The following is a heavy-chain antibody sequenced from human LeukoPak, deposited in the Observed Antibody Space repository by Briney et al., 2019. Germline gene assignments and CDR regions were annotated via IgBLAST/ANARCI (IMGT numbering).Heavy chain of an antibody. CDR2: ISGSGGST. CDR3: AKSVRGYSYGYRDY. J-gene: IGHJ4*02. CDR1: GFTFSSYA. Sequence: GGSLRLSCAASGFTFSSYAMSWVRQAPGKGLEWVSDISGSGGSTYYADSVKGRFTISRDNSKNTLYLQMNSLRAEDTAVYYCAKSVRGYSYGYRDYWGQGTLVTVSS. D-gene: IGHD5-18*01. V-gene: IGHV3-23*01.